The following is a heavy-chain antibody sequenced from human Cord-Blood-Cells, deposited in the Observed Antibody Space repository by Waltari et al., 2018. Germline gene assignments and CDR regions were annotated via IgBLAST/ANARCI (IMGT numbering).Heavy chain of an antibody. CDR3: ARRSNYYDSSGYYFDY. Sequence: QVQLVQSGAEVKKPGSSVKVSCKASGGTFSSYAISWVRQAPGQGLEWMGGIIPIFGTANYAQKFQGRVTITADESTSTAYMELSGLRSEDTAVYYCARRSNYYDSSGYYFDYWGQGTLVTVSS. D-gene: IGHD3-22*01. J-gene: IGHJ4*02. CDR2: IIPIFGTA. CDR1: GGTFSSYA. V-gene: IGHV1-69*01.